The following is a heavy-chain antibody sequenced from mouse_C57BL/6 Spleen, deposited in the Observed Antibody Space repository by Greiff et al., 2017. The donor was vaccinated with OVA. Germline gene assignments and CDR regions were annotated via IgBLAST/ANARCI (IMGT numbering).Heavy chain of an antibody. J-gene: IGHJ2*01. CDR2: IYPGDGDT. V-gene: IGHV1-80*01. Sequence: QVQLQQSGAELVKPGASVKISCKASGYAFSSYWMNWVKQRPGKGLEWIGQIYPGDGDTNYNGKFKGKATLTAAKSSSTAYMQLSSLTSEDSAVFCCARGLSTVVAGDYWGQGTTLTVSS. CDR3: ARGLSTVVAGDY. CDR1: GYAFSSYW. D-gene: IGHD1-1*01.